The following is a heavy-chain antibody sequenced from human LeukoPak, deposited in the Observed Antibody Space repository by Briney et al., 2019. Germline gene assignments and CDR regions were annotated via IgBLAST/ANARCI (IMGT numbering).Heavy chain of an antibody. V-gene: IGHV1-69*13. J-gene: IGHJ6*02. Sequence: SVKVSCKASGGTFSSYAISWVRQAPGQGLEWMGGIIPIFGTANYAQKFQGRVTIPADESTSTAYMELSSLRSEDTAVYYCARSGYSSGYYYGMDVWGQGTTVTVSS. CDR1: GGTFSSYA. CDR3: ARSGYSSGYYYGMDV. D-gene: IGHD6-19*01. CDR2: IIPIFGTA.